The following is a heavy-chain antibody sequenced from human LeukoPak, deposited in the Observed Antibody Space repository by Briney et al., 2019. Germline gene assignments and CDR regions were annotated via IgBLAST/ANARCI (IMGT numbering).Heavy chain of an antibody. J-gene: IGHJ4*02. CDR1: GYAFTYRY. V-gene: IGHV1-45*02. Sequence: ASVNVSCKASGYAFTYRYLHWVRQAPGQALEWMGWITPFNGDTNYAQKFQDRVTLTRDRSMTTTYMELSSLRSEDTAMYYCARSVAESTIIEDWGQGTLVTVSS. CDR3: ARSVAESTIIED. D-gene: IGHD3-22*01. CDR2: ITPFNGDT.